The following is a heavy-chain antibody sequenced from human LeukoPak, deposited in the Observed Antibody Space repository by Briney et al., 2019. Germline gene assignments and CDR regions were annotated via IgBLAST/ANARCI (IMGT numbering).Heavy chain of an antibody. CDR3: ARGRVPGYYGMDV. J-gene: IGHJ6*02. V-gene: IGHV1-18*01. CDR1: GFSFSTSA. CDR2: VSPTHVNT. Sequence: ASVKVSCKASGFSFSTSAITWVRQAPDRGLEWIGWVSPTHVNTNPAQNLQGRVTLTIDSSSSTAFMEVSSLTSDDTAVYYCARGRVPGYYGMDVWGQGTTVTVSS.